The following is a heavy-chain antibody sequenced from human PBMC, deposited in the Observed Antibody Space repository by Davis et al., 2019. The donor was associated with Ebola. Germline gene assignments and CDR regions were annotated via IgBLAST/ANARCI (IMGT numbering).Heavy chain of an antibody. CDR2: IYHSGST. V-gene: IGHV4-4*02. D-gene: IGHD4-23*01. CDR1: GGSISSSNW. J-gene: IGHJ4*02. CDR3: ARVVKGTVVAPFDY. Sequence: SETLSLTCAVSGGSISSSNWWSWVRQPPGKGLEWIGEIYHSGSTNYNPSLKSRVTISVDTSKNQFSLKLSSVTAADTAVYYCARVVKGTVVAPFDYWGQGTLVTVSS.